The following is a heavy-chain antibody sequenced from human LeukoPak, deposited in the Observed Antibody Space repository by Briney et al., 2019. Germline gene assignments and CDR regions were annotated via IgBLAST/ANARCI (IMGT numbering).Heavy chain of an antibody. J-gene: IGHJ4*02. CDR1: GFTFSSYS. Sequence: GGSLRLSGAASGFTFSSYSMNWVRQAPGKGLEWVSSISSSSSYIYYADSVKGRFTISRDNAKNSLYLQMNSLRAEDTAVYYCARATYYYGSGAAYYFDYWGQGTLVTVSS. D-gene: IGHD3-10*01. CDR2: ISSSSSYI. CDR3: ARATYYYGSGAAYYFDY. V-gene: IGHV3-21*01.